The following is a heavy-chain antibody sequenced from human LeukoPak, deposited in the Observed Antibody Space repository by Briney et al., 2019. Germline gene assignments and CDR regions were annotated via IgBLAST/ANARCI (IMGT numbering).Heavy chain of an antibody. CDR1: GFTFSSYW. V-gene: IGHV3-74*01. CDR3: AKTPGELWSWYDY. CDR2: MNSDGSST. Sequence: GGSLRLSCAASGFTFSSYWMHWVRQAPGKGLVWVSRMNSDGSSTNYADSVKGRFTISRDNAKNSLYLQMNSLRAEDTAVYYCAKTPGELWSWYDYWGQGTLVTVSS. J-gene: IGHJ4*02. D-gene: IGHD5-18*01.